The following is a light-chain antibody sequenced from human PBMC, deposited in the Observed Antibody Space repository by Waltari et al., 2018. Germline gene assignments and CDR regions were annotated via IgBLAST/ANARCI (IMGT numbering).Light chain of an antibody. Sequence: EIQMTQSPSSLAASVGDRVTITCQASQDISNYLNWYKQKPGKAPKILIYEASNLETGVPSRFSGSGSGTDFTFTISSLQPEDIATYYCQQYDNLPFTFGPGTKVDIK. V-gene: IGKV1-33*01. CDR2: EAS. CDR1: QDISNY. J-gene: IGKJ3*01. CDR3: QQYDNLPFT.